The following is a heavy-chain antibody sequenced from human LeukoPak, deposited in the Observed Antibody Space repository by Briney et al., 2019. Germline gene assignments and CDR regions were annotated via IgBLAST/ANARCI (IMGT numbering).Heavy chain of an antibody. Sequence: APVKVSCKASGYTFTSYGISWVRQAPGQGLEWMGWINVYNGHTIYAQEFQGRVTLTTDTSTSTAHMDLRSLRSDDTAVYYCVRDSDHAPDYWGQGTLVTVSS. J-gene: IGHJ4*02. V-gene: IGHV1-18*01. CDR1: GYTFTSYG. D-gene: IGHD3-10*01. CDR2: INVYNGHT. CDR3: VRDSDHAPDY.